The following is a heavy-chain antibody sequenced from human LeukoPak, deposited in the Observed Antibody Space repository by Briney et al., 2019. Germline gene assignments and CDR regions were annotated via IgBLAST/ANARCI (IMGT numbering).Heavy chain of an antibody. D-gene: IGHD3-10*01. J-gene: IGHJ6*03. CDR3: AKDGGLLWFGGLPRTFYYMDV. CDR1: GFTFSSYA. Sequence: GGSLRLSCAASGFTFSSYAMSWVRQAPGKGLEWVSAISGSGGSTYYADSVKGRFTISRDNAKNTLYLQMNSLRAEDTAVYYCAKDGGLLWFGGLPRTFYYMDVWGKGTTVTVSS. V-gene: IGHV3-23*01. CDR2: ISGSGGST.